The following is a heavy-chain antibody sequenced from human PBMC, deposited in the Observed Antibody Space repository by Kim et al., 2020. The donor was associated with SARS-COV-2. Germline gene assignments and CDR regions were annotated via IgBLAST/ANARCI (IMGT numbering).Heavy chain of an antibody. Sequence: SETLSLTCAVYGGSFSGYYWSWIRQPPGKGLEWIGEINHSGSTNYNPSLKSRVTISVDTSKNQFSLKLSSVTAADTAVYYCARMAAAAGYPYDYYGMDVWGQGTTVTVSS. CDR3: ARMAAAAGYPYDYYGMDV. D-gene: IGHD6-13*01. CDR1: GGSFSGYY. J-gene: IGHJ6*02. V-gene: IGHV4-34*01. CDR2: INHSGST.